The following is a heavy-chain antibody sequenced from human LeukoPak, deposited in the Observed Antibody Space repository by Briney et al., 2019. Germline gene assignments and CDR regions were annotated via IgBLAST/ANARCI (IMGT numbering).Heavy chain of an antibody. CDR2: IYYSGST. V-gene: IGHV4-39*07. D-gene: IGHD3-3*01. J-gene: IGHJ4*02. CDR1: GGSITSSRYY. CDR3: TRAPGRFWLLDY. Sequence: PSETLSLTCSVSGGSITSSRYYWGWIRQSPGGGLEWIGTIYYSGSTYYNPSLRSRVTISADTSKNQFSLNLSPVTAADTAVYYCTRAPGRFWLLDYWGQGSLVTVSS.